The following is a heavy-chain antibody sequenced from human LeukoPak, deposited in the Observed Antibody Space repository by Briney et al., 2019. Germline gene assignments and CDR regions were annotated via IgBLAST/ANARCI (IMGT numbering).Heavy chain of an antibody. D-gene: IGHD6-13*01. V-gene: IGHV3-30*02. J-gene: IGHJ4*02. CDR2: IRYDGSNK. Sequence: GGSLRLSCAASGFTFSSYAMSWVRQAPGKGLEWVAFIRYDGSNKYYADSVKGRFTISRDNSKNTLYLQMNSLRAEDTAVYYCAKESSSWYYFDYWGQGTLVTVSS. CDR1: GFTFSSYA. CDR3: AKESSSWYYFDY.